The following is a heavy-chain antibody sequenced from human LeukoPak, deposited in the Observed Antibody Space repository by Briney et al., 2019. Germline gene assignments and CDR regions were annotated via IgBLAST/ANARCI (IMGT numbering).Heavy chain of an antibody. V-gene: IGHV7-4-1*02. CDR2: INTNTGNP. Sequence: ASVKVSCKASGYTFTSYAMNWVRQAPGQGLEWMGWINTNTGNPTYAQGFTGRFVFSLDTSVSTAYLQISSLKAEDTAVYYCARESRSSTSCYSDAFDIWGQGTMVTVSS. CDR1: GYTFTSYA. D-gene: IGHD2-2*01. CDR3: ARESRSSTSCYSDAFDI. J-gene: IGHJ3*02.